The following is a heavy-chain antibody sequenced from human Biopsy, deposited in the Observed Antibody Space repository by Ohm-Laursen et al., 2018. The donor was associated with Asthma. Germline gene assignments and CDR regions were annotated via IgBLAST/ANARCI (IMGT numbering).Heavy chain of an antibody. D-gene: IGHD3-22*01. Sequence: SRRLSCSASGFVFSQCGMHWVRQGPGKGLEWVALVSSDGYNKYYEDSVKGRFTISRDNSRKRLYLQINSLTVEDSAVYFCARQSGQDYGDSSGFDIWGQGTKVAVSS. V-gene: IGHV3-30*03. J-gene: IGHJ3*02. CDR1: GFVFSQCG. CDR2: VSSDGYNK. CDR3: ARQSGQDYGDSSGFDI.